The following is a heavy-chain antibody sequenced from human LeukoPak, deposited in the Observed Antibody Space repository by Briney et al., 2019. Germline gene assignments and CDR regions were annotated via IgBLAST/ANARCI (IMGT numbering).Heavy chain of an antibody. CDR1: GFTVSSNY. CDR3: ARALWFGVSPPGY. V-gene: IGHV3-66*02. J-gene: IGHJ4*02. D-gene: IGHD3-10*01. CDR2: IYSGGST. Sequence: GGSLRLSCAASGFTVSSNYMSWVRQAPGKGLEWVSVIYSGGSTYYPDSVTGRFTISRDNSKNTLYLQINSLRAEDTAVYYCARALWFGVSPPGYWGQGTLVTVSS.